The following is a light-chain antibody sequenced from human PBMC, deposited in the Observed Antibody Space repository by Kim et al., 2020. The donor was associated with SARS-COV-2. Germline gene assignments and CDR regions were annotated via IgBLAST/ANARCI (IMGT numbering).Light chain of an antibody. Sequence: SNCKSSQSVLYSSNNKNYLAWYQQKPGQPPKLLIYWASTRESGVPDRFSGSGSGTDFTLTISSLQAEDVAVYYCQQYYSTPAGRPFGQGTKVDIK. CDR3: QQYYSTPAGRP. J-gene: IGKJ1*01. V-gene: IGKV4-1*01. CDR1: QSVLYSSNNKNY. CDR2: WAS.